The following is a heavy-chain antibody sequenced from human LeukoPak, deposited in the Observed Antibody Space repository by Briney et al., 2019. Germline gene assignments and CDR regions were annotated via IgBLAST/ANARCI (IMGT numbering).Heavy chain of an antibody. D-gene: IGHD1-26*01. CDR1: GGSFSGYY. CDR3: ARGWGATREN. Sequence: SETLSLTCAVYGGSFSGYYWSWIRQPPGKGLEWIGEINHSGSTNYNPSLKSRVTISVDTSKNQFSLKLSSVTAADTAVYYCARGWGATRENWGQGTLVTVSS. V-gene: IGHV4-34*01. CDR2: INHSGST. J-gene: IGHJ4*02.